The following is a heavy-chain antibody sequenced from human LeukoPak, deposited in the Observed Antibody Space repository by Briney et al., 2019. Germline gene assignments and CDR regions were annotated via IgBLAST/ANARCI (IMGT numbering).Heavy chain of an antibody. CDR1: GFTFSSYG. CDR3: ARPGGYYYYYYLDV. V-gene: IGHV3-7*01. J-gene: IGHJ6*03. D-gene: IGHD2-15*01. Sequence: PGGSLRLSCAASGFTFSSYGMSWVRQAPGKGLEWVANIRQDGSEIYYVDSVKGRFTISRDNAKNSLYLQMNSLRAEDTAVYYCARPGGYYYYYYLDVWGKGTTVTVSS. CDR2: IRQDGSEI.